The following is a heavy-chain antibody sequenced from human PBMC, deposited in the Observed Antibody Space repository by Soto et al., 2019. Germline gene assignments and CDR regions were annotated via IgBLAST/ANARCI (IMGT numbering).Heavy chain of an antibody. J-gene: IGHJ4*02. Sequence: ASVKVSCKASGYTFTSYGISWVRQAPGQGLEWMGWISAYNGNTNYAQKLQGRVTMTTDTSTSTAYMEMRSLGSDDTAVYYCARAPAMIVVVITPTGYDYWGQGTLVTVSS. CDR1: GYTFTSYG. D-gene: IGHD3-22*01. V-gene: IGHV1-18*01. CDR2: ISAYNGNT. CDR3: ARAPAMIVVVITPTGYDY.